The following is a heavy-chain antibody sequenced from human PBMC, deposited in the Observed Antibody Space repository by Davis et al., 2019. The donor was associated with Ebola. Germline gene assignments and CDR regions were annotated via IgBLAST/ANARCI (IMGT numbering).Heavy chain of an antibody. CDR1: GFTVSSNY. D-gene: IGHD2-2*01. V-gene: IGHV3-66*04. CDR2: IYSGGST. J-gene: IGHJ6*02. CDR3: ARHSVVPAAGMDV. Sequence: GGSLRLSCAASGFTVSSNYMSWVRQAPGKGLEWVSVIYSGGSTYYADSVKGRFTISRDNSKNTLYLQMNSLRAEDTAVYYCARHSVVPAAGMDVWGQGTTVTVSS.